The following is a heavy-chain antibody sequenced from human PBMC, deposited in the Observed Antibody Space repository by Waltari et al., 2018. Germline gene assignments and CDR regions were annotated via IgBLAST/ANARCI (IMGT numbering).Heavy chain of an antibody. CDR3: ARGSMVRGVLDY. D-gene: IGHD3-10*01. CDR1: GGSFSGYY. V-gene: IGHV4-34*01. Sequence: QVQLQQWGAGLLKPSETLSLTCAVYGGSFSGYYWSWIRQPPGKGLEWIGEINHSGSTNYNPSLKSRVTISVDTSKNQFSLKLSSVTAADTAVYYCARGSMVRGVLDYWGQGTLVTVSS. J-gene: IGHJ4*02. CDR2: INHSGST.